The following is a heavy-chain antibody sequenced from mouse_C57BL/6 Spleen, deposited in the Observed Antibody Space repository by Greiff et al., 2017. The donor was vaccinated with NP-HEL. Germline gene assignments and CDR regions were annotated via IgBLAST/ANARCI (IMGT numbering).Heavy chain of an antibody. V-gene: IGHV1-52*01. CDR1: GYTFTSYW. CDR2: IDPSDSET. Sequence: QVQLQQPGAELVRPGSSVKLSCKASGYTFTSYWMHWVKQRPIQGLEWIGNIDPSDSETHYNQKFKDKATLTVDKSSSTAYMQLSSLTSEDSAVYYCARGGYDAWFADWGQGTLVTVSA. J-gene: IGHJ3*01. D-gene: IGHD2-2*01. CDR3: ARGGYDAWFAD.